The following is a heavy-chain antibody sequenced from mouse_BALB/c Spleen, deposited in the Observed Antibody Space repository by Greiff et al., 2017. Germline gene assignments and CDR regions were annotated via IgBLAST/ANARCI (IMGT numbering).Heavy chain of an antibody. D-gene: IGHD3-1*01. V-gene: IGHV1-4*02. CDR1: GYTFTSYT. CDR3: ARSGTWRYYYPMDY. CDR2: INPSSGYT. Sequence: QVLLQQSAAELARPGASVKMSCKASGYTFTSYTMHWVKQRPGQGLEWIGYINPSSGYTEYNQKFKDKTTLTADKSSSTAYMQLSSLTSEDSAVYYCARSGTWRYYYPMDYWGQGTSVTVSS. J-gene: IGHJ4*01.